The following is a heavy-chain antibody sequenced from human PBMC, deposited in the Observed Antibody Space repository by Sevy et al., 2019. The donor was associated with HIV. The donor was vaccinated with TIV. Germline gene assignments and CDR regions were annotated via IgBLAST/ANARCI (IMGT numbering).Heavy chain of an antibody. J-gene: IGHJ4*02. CDR1: AFSFNTYA. CDR2: ISGSGDST. D-gene: IGHD3-16*01. CDR3: AKPRGSFYFDY. V-gene: IGHV3-23*01. Sequence: GGSLRLSCAASAFSFNTYAMSWVRRAPGKGLERVSTISGSGDSTFYSDSVKGRFTISRVNSKNTLYLQMNSLRAEDTAVDYCAKPRGSFYFDYWGQGTLVPVSS.